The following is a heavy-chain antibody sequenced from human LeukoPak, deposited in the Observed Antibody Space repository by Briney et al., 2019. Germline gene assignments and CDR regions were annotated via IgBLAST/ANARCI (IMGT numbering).Heavy chain of an antibody. CDR1: GGSISSYY. J-gene: IGHJ5*02. D-gene: IGHD2-2*01. Sequence: SETLSLTCTVSGGSISSYYLSWIRQPPGKGLECIGYIYYSGSTNYNPSLKSRVTISVDTSKNQFSLKLSSVTAAVTAVYYCARRKRSGCSSTSCLLNWFAPWGQGTLVTVSS. CDR3: ARRKRSGCSSTSCLLNWFAP. CDR2: IYYSGST. V-gene: IGHV4-59*01.